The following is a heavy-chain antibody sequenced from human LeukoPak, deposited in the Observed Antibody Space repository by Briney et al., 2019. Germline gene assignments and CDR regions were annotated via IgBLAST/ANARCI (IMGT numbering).Heavy chain of an antibody. CDR2: ISYDGSNK. Sequence: GGSLRLSCAASGFTFSSYAMSWVRQAPGKGLEWVAVISYDGSNKYYADSVKGRFTISRDNSKNTLYLQMNSLRAEDTAVYYCARVSNYGSGSYYPIDYWGQGTLVTVSS. CDR3: ARVSNYGSGSYYPIDY. CDR1: GFTFSSYA. V-gene: IGHV3-30-3*01. D-gene: IGHD3-10*01. J-gene: IGHJ4*02.